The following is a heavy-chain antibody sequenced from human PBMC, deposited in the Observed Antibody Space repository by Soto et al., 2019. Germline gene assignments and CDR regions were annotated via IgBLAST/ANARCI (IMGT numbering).Heavy chain of an antibody. CDR3: ARDREYSSSYYYYYGMDV. CDR1: GYTFTSYG. CDR2: ISAYNGNT. J-gene: IGHJ6*02. V-gene: IGHV1-18*01. Sequence: ASVKVSCKASGYTFTSYGISWVRQAPGQGLEWMGWISAYNGNTNYAQKLQGRVTMTTDTSTSTAYMELRSLRSDDTAVYYCARDREYSSSYYYYYGMDVWGQGTTVTVS. D-gene: IGHD6-6*01.